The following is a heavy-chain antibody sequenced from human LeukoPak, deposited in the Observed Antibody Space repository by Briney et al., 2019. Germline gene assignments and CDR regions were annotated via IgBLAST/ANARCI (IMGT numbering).Heavy chain of an antibody. V-gene: IGHV4-39*01. D-gene: IGHD6-19*01. CDR2: IYYSGST. CDR1: GGSISSSIYY. Sequence: KTSETLSLTCTVSGGSISSSIYYWGWIRQPPGKGLEWIGSIYYSGSTYYNPSLKSRVTISVDTSKNQFSLKLSSVTAADTAVYYCARADEQWLVDYWGQGTLVTVSS. CDR3: ARADEQWLVDY. J-gene: IGHJ4*02.